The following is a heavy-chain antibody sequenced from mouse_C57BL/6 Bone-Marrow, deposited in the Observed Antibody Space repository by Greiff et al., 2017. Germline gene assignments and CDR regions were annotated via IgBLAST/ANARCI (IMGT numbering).Heavy chain of an antibody. J-gene: IGHJ1*03. D-gene: IGHD1-1*01. CDR3: SRATFVSTVAAAPYWYFDV. Sequence: DVQLVESGGGLVQPGGSMKLSCAASGFTFSDAWMDWVRQSPEKGLEWVAEIRNKANNPATYYAESVKGRFTISRDDSKSSVYLQMNSLRAEDTGSYYCSRATFVSTVAAAPYWYFDVWGTGTAVTVSS. V-gene: IGHV6-6*01. CDR1: GFTFSDAW. CDR2: IRNKANNPAT.